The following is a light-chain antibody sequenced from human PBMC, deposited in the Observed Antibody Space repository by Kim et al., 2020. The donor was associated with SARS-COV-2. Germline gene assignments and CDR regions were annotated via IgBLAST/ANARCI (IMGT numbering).Light chain of an antibody. J-gene: IGLJ2*01. CDR1: GIDVGAYTY. CDR2: SVT. CDR3: CSFAGGYTFV. Sequence: GATVPSTCSGTGIDVGAYTYSSWYQQLTGRAHKLLIYSVTKRPSGVPDRFSGSKSGNTASLTISGLQADDEADYYCCSFAGGYTFVFGGGTKVTVL. V-gene: IGLV2-11*01.